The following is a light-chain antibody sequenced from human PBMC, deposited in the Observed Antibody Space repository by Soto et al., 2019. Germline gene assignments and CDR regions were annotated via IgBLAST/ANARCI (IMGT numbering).Light chain of an antibody. Sequence: EIVMTQSPATLSVSPGERATLSCRASQSVSSNLAWYQQKPGLAPRLLIYGASTRATGIPARFSGSGSGTEFTLTISSLQSEDFAVYYCQQYNNWPSLTFGGGTQVEIK. V-gene: IGKV3-15*01. J-gene: IGKJ4*01. CDR2: GAS. CDR1: QSVSSN. CDR3: QQYNNWPSLT.